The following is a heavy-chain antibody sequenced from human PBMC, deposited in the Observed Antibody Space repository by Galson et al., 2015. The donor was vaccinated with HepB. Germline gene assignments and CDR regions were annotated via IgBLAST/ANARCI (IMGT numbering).Heavy chain of an antibody. V-gene: IGHV3-73*01. CDR2: IGSNANSYAT. D-gene: IGHD6-13*01. Sequence: SLRLSCAASGFTFSGSAMHWVRQASGRGLEWVGRIGSNANSYATAYAASVKGRFTISSNDSKNTAYMQMKSLKTEATAVYYFTRLGDLSGYCSLWGQGTLVTVSS. CDR1: GFTFSGSA. CDR3: TRLGDLSGYCSL. J-gene: IGHJ4*02.